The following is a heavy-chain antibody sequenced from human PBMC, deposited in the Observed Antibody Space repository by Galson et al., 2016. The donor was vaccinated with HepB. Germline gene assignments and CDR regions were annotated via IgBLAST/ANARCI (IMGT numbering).Heavy chain of an antibody. Sequence: CAISGDSVSGKSVAWYWIRQSPSRGLEWLGRTYYRSTWYIDYAVSVRSRTAINPDTSRNRFSLQLNSVTPEDTAIYYCARDREYQLGHVYGLDVWGQGTTVTVSS. CDR2: TYYRSTWYI. V-gene: IGHV6-1*01. J-gene: IGHJ6*02. CDR3: ARDREYQLGHVYGLDV. D-gene: IGHD2-2*01. CDR1: GDSVSGKSVA.